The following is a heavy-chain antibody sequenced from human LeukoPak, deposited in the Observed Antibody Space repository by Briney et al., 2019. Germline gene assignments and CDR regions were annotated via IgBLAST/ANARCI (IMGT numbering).Heavy chain of an antibody. CDR2: ISYDGRNK. V-gene: IGHV3-30*03. Sequence: GRSLRLSCAASGFTFGSYGMHWVRQARGKGLEWLAFISYDGRNKYYADSVKGRFTISRDKSKNTLYLQMDSLRAEDTAVYYCARQNYYDSSGYSFDYWGQGTLVTVSS. CDR1: GFTFGSYG. D-gene: IGHD3-22*01. J-gene: IGHJ4*02. CDR3: ARQNYYDSSGYSFDY.